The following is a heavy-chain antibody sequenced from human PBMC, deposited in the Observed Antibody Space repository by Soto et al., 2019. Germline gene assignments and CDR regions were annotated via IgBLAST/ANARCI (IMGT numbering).Heavy chain of an antibody. CDR2: ITYDGSNK. CDR1: GFTFSSYA. CDR3: ARGSTPYYYYGMDV. V-gene: IGHV3-30-3*01. Sequence: QVQLVESGGGVVQPAGSLRLSCAASGFTFSSYAMHWVRQAPGKALEWVAVITYDGSNKYYADSVKGRFTISRDKSKNTLYLQMNSLRAEDTAVYYCARGSTPYYYYGMDVWGQGTTVTVSS. D-gene: IGHD2-2*01. J-gene: IGHJ6*02.